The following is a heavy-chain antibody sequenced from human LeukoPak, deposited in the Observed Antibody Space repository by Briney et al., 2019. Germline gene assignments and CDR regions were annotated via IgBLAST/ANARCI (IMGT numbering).Heavy chain of an antibody. Sequence: PGGSLRLSCAASGFTFSSYAMSWVRQAPGKGLEWIGSIYHSGSTYYNPSLKSRVTISVDTSKNQFSLKLSSVTAADTAVYYCARAPQGAFDIWGQGTMVTVSS. V-gene: IGHV4-38-2*01. CDR3: ARAPQGAFDI. CDR2: IYHSGST. J-gene: IGHJ3*02. CDR1: GFTFSSYA.